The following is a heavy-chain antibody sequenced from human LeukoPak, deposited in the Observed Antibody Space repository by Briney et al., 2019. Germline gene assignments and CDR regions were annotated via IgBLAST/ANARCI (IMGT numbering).Heavy chain of an antibody. CDR2: ISSSSTTI. D-gene: IGHD3-22*01. V-gene: IGHV3-48*01. J-gene: IGHJ4*02. CDR3: AKDQLSSGYYYGRFDY. Sequence: GGSLRLSCAASGFNFRSYSMNWVRQAPGKGLEWVSYISSSSTTISYADSVKGRFTISRDNSKNTLYLQMNSLRAEDTAVYYCAKDQLSSGYYYGRFDYWGQGTLVTVSS. CDR1: GFNFRSYS.